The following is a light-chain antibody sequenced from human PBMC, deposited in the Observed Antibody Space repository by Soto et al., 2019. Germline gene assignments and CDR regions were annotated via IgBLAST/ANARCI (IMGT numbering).Light chain of an antibody. CDR2: GAS. CDR1: QSVRSN. CDR3: QQYGTTRIT. V-gene: IGKV3-15*01. Sequence: VMTKSPATLSVSPGERDTLSCRASQSVRSNLAWYQQKPGQAPRLLIYGASTRATGIPDRFSGSGSETDFTLTISRLEPEDFAVYYCQQYGTTRITFGQGTRLEIK. J-gene: IGKJ5*01.